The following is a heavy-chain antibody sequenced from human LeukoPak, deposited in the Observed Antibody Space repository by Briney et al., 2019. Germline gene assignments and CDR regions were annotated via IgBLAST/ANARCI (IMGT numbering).Heavy chain of an antibody. V-gene: IGHV4-34*01. CDR2: INHSGST. CDR3: ARGLYYDFWSGSGAYYMDV. D-gene: IGHD3-3*01. CDR1: GGSFSGYY. J-gene: IGHJ6*03. Sequence: SETLSLTCAVYGGSFSGYYWSWLRRPPGKGLEWIGEINHSGSTNYNPSLKSRVTISVDTSKNQFSLKLSSVTAADTAVYYCARGLYYDFWSGSGAYYMDVWGKGTTVTVSS.